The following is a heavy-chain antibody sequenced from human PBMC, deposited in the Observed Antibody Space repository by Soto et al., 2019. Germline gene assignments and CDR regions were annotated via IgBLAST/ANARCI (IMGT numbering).Heavy chain of an antibody. CDR3: ARASRYCSSTSCYRGFDY. V-gene: IGHV1-3*01. CDR1: GYTFTSYA. D-gene: IGHD2-2*01. Sequence: GASGKVSCKASGYTFTSYAMHWVRQAPGQRLEWMGWINAGNGNTKYSQKFQGRVTITRDTSASTAYMELSSLRSEDTAVYYCARASRYCSSTSCYRGFDYWGQGTLVTVSS. J-gene: IGHJ4*02. CDR2: INAGNGNT.